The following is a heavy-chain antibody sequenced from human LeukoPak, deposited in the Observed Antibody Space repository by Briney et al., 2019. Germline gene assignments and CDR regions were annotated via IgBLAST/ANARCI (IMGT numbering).Heavy chain of an antibody. CDR3: ARDRVGYNLFDY. V-gene: IGHV1-69*05. Sequence: GASVKVSCKASGGTFSSYAISWVRQAPGQGLEWMGGIIPIFGTANYAQKFQGRVTITTDESTSTAYMELSSLRSEDTAVYYCARDRVGYNLFDYWGQGTLVTVSS. CDR2: IIPIFGTA. J-gene: IGHJ4*02. CDR1: GGTFSSYA. D-gene: IGHD5-24*01.